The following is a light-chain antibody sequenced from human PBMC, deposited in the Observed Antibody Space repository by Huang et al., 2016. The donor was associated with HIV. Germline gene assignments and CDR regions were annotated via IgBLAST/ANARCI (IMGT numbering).Light chain of an antibody. CDR2: DAS. CDR3: QQRNNWPPTYT. CDR1: QTISTY. V-gene: IGKV3-11*01. J-gene: IGKJ2*01. Sequence: DIVLTQSPASLSLSPGERATLSCRASQTISTYLAWYQQKPGQSPRLLRYDASKRATGIPARFRGSGSGTDFTLTINNREPEDSAVYYCQQRNNWPPTYTFGQGTKLEIK.